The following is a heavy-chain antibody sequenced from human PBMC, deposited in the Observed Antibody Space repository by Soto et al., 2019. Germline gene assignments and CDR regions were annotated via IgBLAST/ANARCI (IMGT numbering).Heavy chain of an antibody. CDR3: AKGSGYLYGPTADY. D-gene: IGHD5-18*01. CDR2: ISGGGDST. V-gene: IGHV3-23*01. J-gene: IGHJ4*02. Sequence: GSLRLSCAASGFSFSSYGMSWVRQAPGKGLEWVSGISGGGDSTYYADSVKGRFTISRDNSKSTLYLQVNSLRADDTAVYYCAKGSGYLYGPTADYCGQRTLLTVSS. CDR1: GFSFSSYG.